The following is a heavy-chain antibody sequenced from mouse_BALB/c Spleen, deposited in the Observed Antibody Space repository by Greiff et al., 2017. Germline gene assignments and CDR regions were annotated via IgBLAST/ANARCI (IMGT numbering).Heavy chain of an antibody. Sequence: EVQRVESGGDLVKPGGSLKLSCAASGFTFSSYGMSWVRQTPDKRLEWVATISSGGSYTYYPDSVKGRFTISRDNAKNTLYLQMSSLKSEDTAMYYCARHYYGSSHAMDYWGQGTSVTVSS. D-gene: IGHD1-1*01. CDR2: ISSGGSYT. V-gene: IGHV5-6*01. CDR3: ARHYYGSSHAMDY. J-gene: IGHJ4*01. CDR1: GFTFSSYG.